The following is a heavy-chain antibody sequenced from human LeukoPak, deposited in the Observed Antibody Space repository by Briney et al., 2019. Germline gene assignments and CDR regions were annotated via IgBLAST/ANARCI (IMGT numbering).Heavy chain of an antibody. V-gene: IGHV4-34*01. CDR1: GGSFSGYY. CDR2: INHSGST. D-gene: IGHD6-13*01. Sequence: PSETLSLTCAVYGGSFSGYYWSWIRRPPGKGLEWIGEINHSGSTNYNPSLKSRVTISVDTSKNQFSLKLSSVTAADTAVYYCARGIIAAAATNWFDPWGQGTLVTVSS. CDR3: ARGIIAAAATNWFDP. J-gene: IGHJ5*02.